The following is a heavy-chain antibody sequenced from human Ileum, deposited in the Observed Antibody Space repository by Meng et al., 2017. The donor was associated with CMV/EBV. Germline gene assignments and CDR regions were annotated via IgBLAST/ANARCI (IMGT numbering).Heavy chain of an antibody. J-gene: IGHJ5*02. CDR2: ISFDGSNK. V-gene: IGHV3-30-3*01. CDR1: GFIFSSYS. CDR3: ARDRAAARFLSGQTFDP. D-gene: IGHD6-6*01. Sequence: GESLKISCAASGFIFSSYSMHWVRHAPGKGLEWLSVISFDGSNKYYADSVKGRFIISKDTSKNTLYLQMNSLRTEDTAIYSCARDRAAARFLSGQTFDPWGHGTLVTVSS.